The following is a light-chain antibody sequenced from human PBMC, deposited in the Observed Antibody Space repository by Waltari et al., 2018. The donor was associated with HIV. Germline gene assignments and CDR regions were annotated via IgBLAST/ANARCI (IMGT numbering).Light chain of an antibody. CDR2: SAS. J-gene: IGKJ5*01. Sequence: DIQLTQSPSFLSASVRDRVTITCRASQDISSHLSWYQQKPGKAPKLLIYSASTLERGVPSRFSVSRFGTEFTLTLSILQPEDFASSYCQQLDPYPITFGQGTLLEIK. CDR1: QDISSH. CDR3: QQLDPYPIT. V-gene: IGKV1-9*01.